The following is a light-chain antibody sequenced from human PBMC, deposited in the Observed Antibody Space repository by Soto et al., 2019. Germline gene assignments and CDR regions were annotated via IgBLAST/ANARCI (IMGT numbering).Light chain of an antibody. CDR3: CSYAGSSRV. J-gene: IGLJ2*01. CDR1: SSDVGGYNH. CDR2: DVS. Sequence: QSALTQPRSVSGSPGQSVTISCTGTSSDVGGYNHVSWYQQHPGKAPKLMIYDVSKRPSGVPDRFSGSKSGNTASLTISGLQAEDEADYYCCSYAGSSRVFGGGTKVTVL. V-gene: IGLV2-11*01.